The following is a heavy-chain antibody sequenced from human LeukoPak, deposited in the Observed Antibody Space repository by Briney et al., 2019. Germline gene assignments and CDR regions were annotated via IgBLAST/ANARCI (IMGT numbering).Heavy chain of an antibody. Sequence: SETLSLTCTVSGGSISSSSYYWGWIRQPPGKGLEWIGYIYYSGSTNYNPSLKSRVTISVDTSKNQFSLKLSSVTAADTAVYYCARGEGNYDSSGYYYYIDYWGQGTLVTVSS. J-gene: IGHJ4*02. D-gene: IGHD3-22*01. CDR1: GGSISSSSYY. V-gene: IGHV4-61*05. CDR2: IYYSGST. CDR3: ARGEGNYDSSGYYYYIDY.